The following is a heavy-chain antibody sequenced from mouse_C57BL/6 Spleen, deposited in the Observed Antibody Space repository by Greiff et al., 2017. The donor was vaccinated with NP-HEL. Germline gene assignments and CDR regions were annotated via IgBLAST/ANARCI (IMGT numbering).Heavy chain of an antibody. CDR2: IDPNSGGT. D-gene: IGHD2-3*01. Sequence: QVQLQQSGAELVKPGASVKLSCKASGYTFTSYWMHWVKQRPGRGLEWIGRIDPNSGGTKYNEKFKSKATLTVDKPASTAYMQLSSLTSEDSVVYYCARSDDGYSYYAMDYWGQGTSVTVSS. CDR1: GYTFTSYW. J-gene: IGHJ4*01. V-gene: IGHV1-72*01. CDR3: ARSDDGYSYYAMDY.